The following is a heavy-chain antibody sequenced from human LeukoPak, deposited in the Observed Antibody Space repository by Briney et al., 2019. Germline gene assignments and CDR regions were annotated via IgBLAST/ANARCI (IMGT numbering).Heavy chain of an antibody. CDR3: ARPYYYDGYFDY. D-gene: IGHD3-22*01. J-gene: IGHJ4*02. V-gene: IGHV1-18*01. CDR2: ISAYNGNT. Sequence: ASVRVSCKASGYPFKTYGISWVRQAPGQGLEWMGWISAYNGNTNYAQNLQGRATMTTDTSTSTAYMELRSLRSDDTAVYYCARPYYYDGYFDYWGQGTLVTVSS. CDR1: GYPFKTYG.